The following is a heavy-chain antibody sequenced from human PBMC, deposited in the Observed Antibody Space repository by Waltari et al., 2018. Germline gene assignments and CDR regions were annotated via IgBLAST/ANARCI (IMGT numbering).Heavy chain of an antibody. Sequence: QVQLVQSGAEVKKPGASVKVSCKVSGYTLTELSIHWVRQAPGKGLEWMGGLDPKDDETIYAQKCQGRVTMTEDTSTDTAYMELSSLRSEDTALYYCATDPTCGGDCRFAFDIWGQGTMVTVSS. CDR1: GYTLTELS. CDR2: LDPKDDET. D-gene: IGHD2-21*01. V-gene: IGHV1-24*01. CDR3: ATDPTCGGDCRFAFDI. J-gene: IGHJ3*02.